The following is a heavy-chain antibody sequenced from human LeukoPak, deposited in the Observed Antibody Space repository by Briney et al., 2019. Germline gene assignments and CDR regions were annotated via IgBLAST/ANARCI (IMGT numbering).Heavy chain of an antibody. Sequence: PSETLSLTCAVYGGSFSGYYWSWIRQPPGKGLEWIGEINHSGSTNYNPSLKSRVTISVDTSKIQFSLKLSSVTAADTAVYYCARVRGYGSGRTEYWGKGTLVTVSS. D-gene: IGHD3-10*01. J-gene: IGHJ4*02. CDR3: ARVRGYGSGRTEY. CDR2: INHSGST. V-gene: IGHV4-34*01. CDR1: GGSFSGYY.